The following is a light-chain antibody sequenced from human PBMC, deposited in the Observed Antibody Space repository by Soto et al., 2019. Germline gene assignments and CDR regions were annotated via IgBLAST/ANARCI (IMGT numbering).Light chain of an antibody. CDR3: QQYGSSPNT. V-gene: IGKV3-20*01. J-gene: IGKJ2*01. Sequence: EIVLTQSPGTLSLSPGERATLSCRASQSVSSSYLAWYQQKPGQAPRLLIDGASSRATGIPDRFSSSGSGTDFTLTISRLVPDDVEVYYCQQYGSSPNTFGQGTKLEIK. CDR1: QSVSSSY. CDR2: GAS.